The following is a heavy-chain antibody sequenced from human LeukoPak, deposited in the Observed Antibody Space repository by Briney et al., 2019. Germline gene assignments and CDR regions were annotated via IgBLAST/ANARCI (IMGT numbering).Heavy chain of an antibody. CDR1: GFTFSSHA. CDR2: IGGAGGST. D-gene: IGHD3-22*01. J-gene: IGHJ4*02. V-gene: IGHV3-23*01. Sequence: GGSLRLSCAASGFTFSSHAMGWVRQAPGKGLDWVSAIGGAGGSTYYADSVKGRVTISRDNSKNTLYLQMNSLRAEDTAVYHCAKGSYYYDSADYFDYWGQGTLVTVSS. CDR3: AKGSYYYDSADYFDY.